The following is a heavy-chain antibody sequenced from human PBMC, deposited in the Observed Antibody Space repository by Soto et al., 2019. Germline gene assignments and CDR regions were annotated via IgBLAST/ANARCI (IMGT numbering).Heavy chain of an antibody. D-gene: IGHD2-8*02. Sequence: QVQLQQWGAGLLKPSETLSLTCAVYGGSFSGYYWTWVRQPPGTGLECIGEINHRGSTNYHPSLQRRVTVPVDTSKTQFSLKLTSVTAAETAVYYCARDKITGLFDYWGQGTLVTGSS. V-gene: IGHV4-34*01. CDR3: ARDKITGLFDY. CDR1: GGSFSGYY. CDR2: INHRGST. J-gene: IGHJ4*02.